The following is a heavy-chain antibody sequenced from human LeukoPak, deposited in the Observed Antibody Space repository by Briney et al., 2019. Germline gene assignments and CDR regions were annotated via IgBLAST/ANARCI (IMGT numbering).Heavy chain of an antibody. V-gene: IGHV3-7*01. J-gene: IGHJ3*02. CDR2: IKQDGSEK. CDR3: ARDSSGWQSDSFDI. Sequence: PGGSLRLSCAVSGFTFSSYRMTWVRQAPGKGLEWVANIKQDGSEKYYVDSVKGRFTISRDNAKNSLYLQMNSLRAEDTAVYYCARDSSGWQSDSFDIWGQGTMVPVSS. D-gene: IGHD6-19*01. CDR1: GFTFSSYR.